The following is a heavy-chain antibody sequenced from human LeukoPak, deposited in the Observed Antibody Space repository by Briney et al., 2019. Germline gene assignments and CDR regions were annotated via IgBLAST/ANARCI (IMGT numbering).Heavy chain of an antibody. CDR3: ARGQAQQWLVSPWNYYYMDV. V-gene: IGHV3-23*01. J-gene: IGHJ6*03. Sequence: PGGSLRLSCATSGFTFDSYGMTWVRQAPGKGLEWVSSISATGDSAYYADSVRGRFTISRDNSKNTLYLQMNSLRAEDTAVYYCARGQAQQWLVSPWNYYYMDVWGKGTTVTISS. D-gene: IGHD6-19*01. CDR2: ISATGDSA. CDR1: GFTFDSYG.